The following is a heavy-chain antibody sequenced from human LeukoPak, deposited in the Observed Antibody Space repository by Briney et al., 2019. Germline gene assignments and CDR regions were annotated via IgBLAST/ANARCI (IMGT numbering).Heavy chain of an antibody. CDR1: GGSISSYY. D-gene: IGHD6-13*01. CDR2: IYYSGST. J-gene: IGHJ6*02. CDR3: ARAVAAEDYYYYGMDV. Sequence: SETLSLTCTVSGGSISSYYWSWIRQPPGKGLEWIGYIYYSGSTNYNPSLKSRVTISVDTSKNQFSLKLSSVTAADTAVYYCARAVAAEDYYYYGMDVWGQGTTVTVSS. V-gene: IGHV4-59*12.